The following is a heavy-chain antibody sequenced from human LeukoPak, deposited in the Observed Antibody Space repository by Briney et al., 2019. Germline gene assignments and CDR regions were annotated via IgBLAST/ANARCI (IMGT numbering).Heavy chain of an antibody. V-gene: IGHV1-46*01. CDR1: GYTFTSYY. CDR3: ARELPGYSSGFDYFDY. Sequence: ASVKVSCKASGYTFTSYYMHWVRQAPGQGLEWMGIINPSGGSTSYAQKFQGRVTMTRDTSTSTVYMELSSLRSEDTAVYYCARELPGYSSGFDYFDYWGQGTLVTVSS. D-gene: IGHD6-19*01. CDR2: INPSGGST. J-gene: IGHJ4*02.